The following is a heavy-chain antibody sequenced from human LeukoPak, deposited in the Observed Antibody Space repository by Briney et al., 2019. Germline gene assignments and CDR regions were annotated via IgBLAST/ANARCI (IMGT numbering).Heavy chain of an antibody. D-gene: IGHD3-16*01. V-gene: IGHV3-23*01. J-gene: IGHJ5*02. CDR1: GFSFSSHA. CDR2: ISGSGGST. Sequence: GGSLRLSCAASGFSFSSHAMNWVRQAPGKGLEWVSDISGSGGSTHYADSVKGRFTISRDNSKNTLYLQMNSPRAEDTAVYYCATLVYVWGSYPWGQGTLVTVSS. CDR3: ATLVYVWGSYP.